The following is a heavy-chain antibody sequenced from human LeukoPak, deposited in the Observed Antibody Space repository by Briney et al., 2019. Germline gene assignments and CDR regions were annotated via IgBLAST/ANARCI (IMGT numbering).Heavy chain of an antibody. J-gene: IGHJ4*02. CDR1: GFTFRTYW. Sequence: GGSLRPSCAPSGFTFRTYWMNGGRQAPGKGLEGVSSICISSSYIYYADSVKGRFTISRDNAKISLYLQMNSLRAEDTAVYYCARDGIGLWFGELAGNFDYWGQGTLVTVSS. CDR3: ARDGIGLWFGELAGNFDY. CDR2: ICISSSYI. V-gene: IGHV3-21*01. D-gene: IGHD3-10*01.